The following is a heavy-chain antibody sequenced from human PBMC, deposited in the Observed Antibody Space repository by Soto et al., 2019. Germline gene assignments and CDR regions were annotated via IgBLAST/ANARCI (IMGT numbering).Heavy chain of an antibody. V-gene: IGHV2-5*01. CDR3: AHRGYGDYPRDNWFDP. D-gene: IGHD4-17*01. Sequence: QITLKESGPTLVKPTQTLTLTCTFSGFSLKTGGAGVGWIRQPPEKPLEWLAVIYWNEDKRYNPPLRSRLTITQDTSKNQVVLTITNMDPVDTATYYCAHRGYGDYPRDNWFDPWGQGTLVTVSS. J-gene: IGHJ5*02. CDR1: GFSLKTGGAG. CDR2: IYWNEDK.